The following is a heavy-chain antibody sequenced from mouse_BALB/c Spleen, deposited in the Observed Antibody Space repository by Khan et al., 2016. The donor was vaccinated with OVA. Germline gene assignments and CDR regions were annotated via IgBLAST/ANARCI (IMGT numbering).Heavy chain of an antibody. CDR1: GYSFTTYY. Sequence: EVQLQESGPELMKPGASVKISCKASGYSFTTYYIHWVIQSHGKSLERIGFIDPFSGGTTYNQKFKGKATLTADKSSSTAYIHLSNLTSEDSAVYYCTRHGYVAWFTYWGQGTLITVSA. D-gene: IGHD2-2*01. CDR2: IDPFSGGT. CDR3: TRHGYVAWFTY. V-gene: IGHV1S135*01. J-gene: IGHJ3*01.